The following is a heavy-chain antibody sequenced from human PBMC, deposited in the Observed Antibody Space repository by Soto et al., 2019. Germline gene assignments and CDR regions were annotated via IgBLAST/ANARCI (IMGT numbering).Heavy chain of an antibody. CDR1: GGSISSSNW. Sequence: QVQLQESGPGLVKPSGTLSLTCAVSGGSISSSNWWSWVRQPPGKGLEWIGEIYHSGSTNYNPSLKRRVTISVAKSKNQCSLKLSSVTAADTAVYYCARDLSAIAAAGTRQHWGQGTLVTVSS. CDR2: IYHSGST. J-gene: IGHJ1*01. CDR3: ARDLSAIAAAGTRQH. V-gene: IGHV4-4*02. D-gene: IGHD6-13*01.